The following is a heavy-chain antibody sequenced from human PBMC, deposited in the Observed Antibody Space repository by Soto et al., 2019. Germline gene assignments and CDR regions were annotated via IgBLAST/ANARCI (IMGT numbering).Heavy chain of an antibody. CDR3: ARDDLFVDNGRDH. CDR1: GFSFSAHG. D-gene: IGHD1-1*01. CDR2: INDGSEE. V-gene: IGHV3-33*01. Sequence: QVQLVESGGGVVRPGTSLRLSCAATGFSFSAHGMHWVRQAPGKGLEWLAVINDGSEEGYADSVRGRFTISRDNARNILYLQTDNLRAEDSALYYCARDDLFVDNGRDHWGQGTLVTVSS. J-gene: IGHJ4*02.